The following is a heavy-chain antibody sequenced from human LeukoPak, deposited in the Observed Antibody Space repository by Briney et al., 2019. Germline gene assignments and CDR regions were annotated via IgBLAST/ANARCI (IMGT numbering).Heavy chain of an antibody. Sequence: GASVKVSCKASGYTFTGYYMHWVRQAHGQGLEWMGWINPNSGGTNYAQKFQGRVTMTRDTSISTAYMELSRLRSDDTAVYYCARDISSASHWFDPWGQGTLVTVSS. CDR2: INPNSGGT. CDR1: GYTFTGYY. V-gene: IGHV1-2*02. CDR3: ARDISSASHWFDP. D-gene: IGHD6-6*01. J-gene: IGHJ5*02.